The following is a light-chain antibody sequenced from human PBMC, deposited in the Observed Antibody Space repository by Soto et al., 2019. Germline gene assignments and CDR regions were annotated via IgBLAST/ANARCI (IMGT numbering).Light chain of an antibody. Sequence: AIQLTQSPSSLSASVGDRVTITCRASQGISSALAWYQQKPGKAPKLLIYDASSLESGVPSRFSGSGSGTDLTLTISSLQPEDFATYYCQQFNNYLWTFGQGTKVDIK. V-gene: IGKV1D-13*01. CDR3: QQFNNYLWT. CDR1: QGISSA. J-gene: IGKJ1*01. CDR2: DAS.